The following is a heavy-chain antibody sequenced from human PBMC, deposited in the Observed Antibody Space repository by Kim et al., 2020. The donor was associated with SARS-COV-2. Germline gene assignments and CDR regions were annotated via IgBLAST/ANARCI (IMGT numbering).Heavy chain of an antibody. CDR3: AADITTVVTDGDLAPYYYYGMDV. CDR2: IYSGGSST. Sequence: GGSLRLSCAASGFTFSSYAMSWVRQAPGKGLEWVSVIYSGGSSTYYADSVKGRFTISRDNSKNTLYLQMNSLRAEDTAVYYCAADITTVVTDGDLAPYYYYGMDVWGQGTTVTVSS. J-gene: IGHJ6*02. CDR1: GFTFSSYA. D-gene: IGHD4-17*01. V-gene: IGHV3-23*03.